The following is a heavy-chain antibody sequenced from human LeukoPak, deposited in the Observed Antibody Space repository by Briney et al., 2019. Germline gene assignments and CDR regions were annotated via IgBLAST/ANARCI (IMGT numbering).Heavy chain of an antibody. V-gene: IGHV4-61*02. CDR3: ARDGGGVGIGELSSCYFDY. Sequence: TSETLSLTCTVSGGSISSGSYYWSWIRQPAGKGLEWIGRIYTSGSTNYNPSLKSRVTISVDTSKNQFSLKLSSVTAADTAVYYCARDGGGVGIGELSSCYFDYWGQGTLVTVSS. J-gene: IGHJ4*02. CDR1: GGSISSGSYY. D-gene: IGHD3-10*01. CDR2: IYTSGST.